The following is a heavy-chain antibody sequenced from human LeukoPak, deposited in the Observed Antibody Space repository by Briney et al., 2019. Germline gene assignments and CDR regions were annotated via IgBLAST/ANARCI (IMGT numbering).Heavy chain of an antibody. V-gene: IGHV4-4*07. CDR1: GDSISSYY. J-gene: IGHJ4*02. CDR2: IYSSGST. Sequence: KPSETLSLTCTISGDSISSYYWSWIRQPAGKGLEWIGRIYSSGSTNYNPSLKSRVTMSLDTSKNQFSLKLSSVSAADTAVYYCARNWYFDLWGQGNVVTVSS. CDR3: ARNWYFDL. D-gene: IGHD1-1*01.